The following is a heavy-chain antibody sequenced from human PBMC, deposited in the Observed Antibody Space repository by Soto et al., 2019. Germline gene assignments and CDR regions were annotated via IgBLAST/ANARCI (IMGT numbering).Heavy chain of an antibody. CDR3: ARVLDPGRAYFDY. V-gene: IGHV1-69*01. J-gene: IGHJ4*02. Sequence: QVQLVQSGAEVKKPGSSVKVSCKASGGTFSSYAISWVRQAPGQGLEWMGGIIPIFGTANYAQKFQGRVTITADESTSSAYRELSSLRSEDTAVYYCARVLDPGRAYFDYWGQGTLVTVSS. D-gene: IGHD6-6*01. CDR2: IIPIFGTA. CDR1: GGTFSSYA.